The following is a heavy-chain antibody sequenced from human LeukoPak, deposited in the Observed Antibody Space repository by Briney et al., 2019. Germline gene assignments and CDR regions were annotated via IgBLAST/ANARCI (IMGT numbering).Heavy chain of an antibody. Sequence: GGSLRLSCEASGFSFSSYWMHWVRQAPGEGPVWVSLIRSDGTSTSYADSVKGRFTISRDNAKNSLYLQMNSLRAEDTALYYCAKASGSYSSSYHFDYWGQGTLVTVSS. CDR2: IRSDGTST. J-gene: IGHJ4*02. D-gene: IGHD6-6*01. CDR1: GFSFSSYW. CDR3: AKASGSYSSSYHFDY. V-gene: IGHV3-74*01.